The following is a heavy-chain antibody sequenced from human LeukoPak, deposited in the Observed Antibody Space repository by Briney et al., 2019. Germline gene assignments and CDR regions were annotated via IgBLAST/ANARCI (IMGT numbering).Heavy chain of an antibody. CDR2: ISYSGST. J-gene: IGHJ3*02. CDR1: GGSISSHY. Sequence: PSETLTLTCTVSGGSISSHYWTWIRQSPGKGLEWTGYISYSGSTNYNPSLKSRVTLSVDTSKNQFSLKLSSVTAADTAVYYCARDPTTVTKGFDIWGQGTMVTFSS. D-gene: IGHD4-17*01. CDR3: ARDPTTVTKGFDI. V-gene: IGHV4-59*11.